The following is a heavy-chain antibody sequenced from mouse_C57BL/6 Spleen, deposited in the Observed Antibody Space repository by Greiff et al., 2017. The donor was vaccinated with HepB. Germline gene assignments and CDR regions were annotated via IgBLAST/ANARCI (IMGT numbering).Heavy chain of an antibody. V-gene: IGHV1-7*01. CDR1: GYTFTSYW. CDR3: AGDGSSSYYFDY. D-gene: IGHD1-1*01. J-gene: IGHJ2*01. Sequence: VQGVESGAELAKPGASVKLSCKASGYTFTSYWMHWVKQRPGQGLEWIGYINPSSGYTKYNQKFKDKATLTADKSSSTAYMQLSSLTYEDSAVYYCAGDGSSSYYFDYWGQGTTLTVSS. CDR2: INPSSGYT.